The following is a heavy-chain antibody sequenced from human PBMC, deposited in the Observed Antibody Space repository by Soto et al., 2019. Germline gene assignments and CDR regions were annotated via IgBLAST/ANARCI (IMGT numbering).Heavy chain of an antibody. CDR3: ARAKADTTLVVNPTYYFDY. CDR1: GYSISSGYY. Sequence: SETLSLTCVVSGYSISSGYYCGWIRQPPGKGLEWIGNTYHSGSTYYNPSLKSRVTISVDTSKNQFSLKLLSVTAADTALYYCARAKADTTLVVNPTYYFDYCGQGTMVTVYS. CDR2: TYHSGST. J-gene: IGHJ4*02. D-gene: IGHD5-18*01. V-gene: IGHV4-38-2*01.